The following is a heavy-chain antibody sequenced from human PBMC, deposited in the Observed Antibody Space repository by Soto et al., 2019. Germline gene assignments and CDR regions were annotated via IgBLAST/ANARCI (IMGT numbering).Heavy chain of an antibody. CDR1: GFTFSSYW. Sequence: SGGSLRLSCAASGFTFSSYWMHWVRQAPGKGLVWVSRINSDGSSTSYADSVKGRFTISRDNAKNTLYLQMNSLRAEDTAVYYCARARSYDSPLDFDIWGQGTMVTVSS. D-gene: IGHD3-3*01. CDR3: ARARSYDSPLDFDI. CDR2: INSDGSST. V-gene: IGHV3-74*01. J-gene: IGHJ3*02.